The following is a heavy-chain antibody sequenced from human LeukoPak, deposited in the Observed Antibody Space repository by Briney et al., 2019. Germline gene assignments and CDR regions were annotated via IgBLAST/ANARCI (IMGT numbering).Heavy chain of an antibody. D-gene: IGHD3-22*01. CDR1: GFTFSSNA. Sequence: PGGSLRLSCATSGFTFSSNAMHWVRQAPGKGLEWVAVISYDGSNKYYADSVKGRFTISRDNSKNTLYLQMNSLRAEDTAVYYCARENYYDSSGYSFTYMDVWGKGTTVTVSS. CDR3: ARENYYDSSGYSFTYMDV. J-gene: IGHJ6*03. CDR2: ISYDGSNK. V-gene: IGHV3-30*04.